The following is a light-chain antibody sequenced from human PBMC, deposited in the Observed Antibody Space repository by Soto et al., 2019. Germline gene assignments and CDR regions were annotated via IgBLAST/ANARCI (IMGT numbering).Light chain of an antibody. Sequence: QSALTQPASVSGSPGQSITISCTGTSSDVGTYDYVSWHQQHPGKAPKLIIYDVNNRPSGVSSRFSGSKSGNTASLTISGLQAEDEADYCCCSFSTSGTHVFGTGTKLTVL. J-gene: IGLJ1*01. CDR2: DVN. CDR1: SSDVGTYDY. CDR3: CSFSTSGTHV. V-gene: IGLV2-14*01.